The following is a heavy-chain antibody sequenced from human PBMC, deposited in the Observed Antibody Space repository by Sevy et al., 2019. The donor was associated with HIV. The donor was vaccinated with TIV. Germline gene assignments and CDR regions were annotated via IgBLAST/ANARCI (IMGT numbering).Heavy chain of an antibody. D-gene: IGHD2-15*01. J-gene: IGHJ4*02. CDR3: ARHFDCTGGRCYSQYYFDY. Sequence: GGSLRLSCAASGFTFSDYSMNWVRQAPGKGLEWVSCITSSATDIHYADSVKGRFTISRDNAKNSLHLQMNDLRAEDTAVYYCARHFDCTGGRCYSQYYFDYWGQGTLVTVSS. CDR2: ITSSATDI. CDR1: GFTFSDYS. V-gene: IGHV3-21*01.